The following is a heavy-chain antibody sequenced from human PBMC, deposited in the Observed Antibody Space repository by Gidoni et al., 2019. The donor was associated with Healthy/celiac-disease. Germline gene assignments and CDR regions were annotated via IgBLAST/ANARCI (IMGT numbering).Heavy chain of an antibody. CDR1: GFTFSSYA. CDR2: ISYDGSNK. V-gene: IGHV3-30-3*01. Sequence: QVQLVESGGGVVQPGSSLRLSCPASGFTFSSYAMHWVRQAPGKGLEWVAVISYDGSNKYYADSVKGRFTISRDNSKNTLYLQMNSLRAEDTAVYYCARGGRSVPLRDAFDIWGQGTMVTVSS. J-gene: IGHJ3*02. CDR3: ARGGRSVPLRDAFDI. D-gene: IGHD2-15*01.